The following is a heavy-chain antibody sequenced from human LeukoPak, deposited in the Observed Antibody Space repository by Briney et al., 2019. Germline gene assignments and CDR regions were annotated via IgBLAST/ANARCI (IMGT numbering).Heavy chain of an antibody. V-gene: IGHV3-30*18. CDR2: ISTDGSNK. D-gene: IGHD2-2*01. Sequence: PGGSLRLSCGASGFSFSSYGMHWVRQAPGKGLEWVAVISTDGSNKHSVGSVKGRFTISRDNSKNTLYLQMNSLRAEDTAVYYCAKIVPATVDYWGQGTLVTVSS. CDR3: AKIVPATVDY. J-gene: IGHJ4*02. CDR1: GFSFSSYG.